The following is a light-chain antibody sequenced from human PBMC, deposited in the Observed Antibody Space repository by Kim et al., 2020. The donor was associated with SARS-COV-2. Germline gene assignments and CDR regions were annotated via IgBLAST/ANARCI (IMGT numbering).Light chain of an antibody. CDR2: DVS. CDR1: RSDVGGYNY. CDR3: SSYTRSSTWV. V-gene: IGLV2-14*03. J-gene: IGLJ3*02. Sequence: QSALTQPASVSGSPGQSITISCTGTRSDVGGYNYVSWYQQHPGRAPKLMIYDVSERPSGVSDRFSGSKSGNTASLTVSGLQAEDEADYYCSSYTRSSTWVFGGVTQLTVL.